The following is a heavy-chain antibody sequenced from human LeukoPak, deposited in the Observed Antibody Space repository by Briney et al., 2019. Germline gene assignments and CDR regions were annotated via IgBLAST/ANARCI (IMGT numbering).Heavy chain of an antibody. D-gene: IGHD3-10*01. J-gene: IGHJ4*02. CDR3: AKDLYYGSGSQEDSFDY. CDR1: GFTFSSYG. V-gene: IGHV3-23*01. CDR2: ISGSGGST. Sequence: PGGSLRLSCAASGFTFSSYGMSWVRQAPGKGLEWVSAISGSGGSTYYADSVKGRFTISRDNSKNTLYLQMNSLRAEDTAVYYCAKDLYYGSGSQEDSFDYWGQGTLVTVSS.